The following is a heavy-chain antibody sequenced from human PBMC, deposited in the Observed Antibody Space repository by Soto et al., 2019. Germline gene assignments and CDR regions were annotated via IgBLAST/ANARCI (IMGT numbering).Heavy chain of an antibody. Sequence: SGPTLVNPTQTLTLTCTFSGFSLSTSGMRVSWIRQPPGKALEWLARIDWDDDKFYSTSLETRLTISKDTSKNQVVLTMTNMDPVDTATYYCARHFRFGWFDPWGQGTLVTVSS. D-gene: IGHD3-10*01. CDR2: IDWDDDK. CDR1: GFSLSTSGMR. J-gene: IGHJ5*02. V-gene: IGHV2-70*04. CDR3: ARHFRFGWFDP.